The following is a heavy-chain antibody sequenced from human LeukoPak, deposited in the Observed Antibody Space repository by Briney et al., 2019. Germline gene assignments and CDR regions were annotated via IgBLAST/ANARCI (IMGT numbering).Heavy chain of an antibody. CDR1: GGSISSSSYY. D-gene: IGHD3-10*01. CDR3: ARRLGLLRGTYFYGMDV. V-gene: IGHV4-39*01. CDR2: IYYSGRT. J-gene: IGHJ6*02. Sequence: SQTLSLTCTVSGGSISSSSYYWGWLRQPPGKGLEWIGRIYYSGRTYYNPSLKSRVTISVDTSKNQFSLKLSSVTAADTAVYYCARRLGLLRGTYFYGMDVWGQGTTVTVAS.